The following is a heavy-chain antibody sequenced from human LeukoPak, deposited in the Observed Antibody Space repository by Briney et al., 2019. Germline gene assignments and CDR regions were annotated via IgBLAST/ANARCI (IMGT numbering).Heavy chain of an antibody. V-gene: IGHV3-48*03. CDR3: ARCVAVAHYYYYGMDV. CDR2: ITTSGSTT. D-gene: IGHD6-19*01. CDR1: GFTFSYYE. J-gene: IGHJ6*02. Sequence: GGSLRLSCAASGFTFSYYEMNWVRQAPGEGLEWISYITTSGSTTFYADSVKGRFTISRDNAKNSLYLQMNSLRAEDTAVYYCARCVAVAHYYYYGMDVWGQGTTVTVSS.